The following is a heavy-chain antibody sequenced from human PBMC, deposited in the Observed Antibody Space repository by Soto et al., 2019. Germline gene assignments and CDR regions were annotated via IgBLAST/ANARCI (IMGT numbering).Heavy chain of an antibody. V-gene: IGHV4-34*02. CDR1: GGSFSGYS. J-gene: IGHJ3*02. Sequence: QVQLEQGGAGLLKPSETLSLTCAVHGGSFSGYSWSWIRQSPGKGLEWIGEINHSGSIAYDPSLQSRVTISGDRSKNQVSLNLSSVTVAYTGVYYCARNRAFDSWGQGTVVTVSP. CDR2: INHSGSI. CDR3: ARNRAFDS.